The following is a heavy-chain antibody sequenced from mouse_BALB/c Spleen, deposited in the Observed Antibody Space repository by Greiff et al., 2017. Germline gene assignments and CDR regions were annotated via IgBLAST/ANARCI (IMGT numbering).Heavy chain of an antibody. CDR2: ISSGGST. CDR3: ARVTTATRGYAMDY. J-gene: IGHJ4*01. D-gene: IGHD1-2*01. V-gene: IGHV5-6-5*01. CDR1: GFTFSSYA. Sequence: EVQVVESGGGLVKPGGSLKLSCAASGFTFSSYAMSWVRQTPEKRLEWVASISSGGSTYYPDSVKGRFTISRDNARNILYLQMSSLRSEDTAMYYCARVTTATRGYAMDYWGQGTSVTVSS.